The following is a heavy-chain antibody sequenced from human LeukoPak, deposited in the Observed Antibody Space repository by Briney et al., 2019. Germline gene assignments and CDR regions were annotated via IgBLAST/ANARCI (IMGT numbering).Heavy chain of an antibody. J-gene: IGHJ4*02. CDR3: ARSWGSWNEYYFDY. D-gene: IGHD1-1*01. CDR2: IIPIFGTA. V-gene: IGHV1-69*13. Sequence: GASVKVSCKASGGTFSSYAISWVRQASGQGLEWMGGIIPIFGTANYAQKFQGRVTITADESTSTAYMELSSLRSEDTAVYYCARSWGSWNEYYFDYWGQGTLVTVSS. CDR1: GGTFSSYA.